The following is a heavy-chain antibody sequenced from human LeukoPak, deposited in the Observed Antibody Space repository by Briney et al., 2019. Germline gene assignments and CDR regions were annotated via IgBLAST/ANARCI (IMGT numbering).Heavy chain of an antibody. Sequence: HPGGSLRLSCAASGFTFSSYAMSWVRQAPGKGLEWVSAISGSGGSTYYADSVKGRFTISRDNSKNTLYLQMNSLRAEDTAVYYCAKDVAAMIVVLIDYWGQGTLVTVSS. CDR1: GFTFSSYA. V-gene: IGHV3-23*01. J-gene: IGHJ4*02. CDR2: ISGSGGST. CDR3: AKDVAAMIVVLIDY. D-gene: IGHD3-22*01.